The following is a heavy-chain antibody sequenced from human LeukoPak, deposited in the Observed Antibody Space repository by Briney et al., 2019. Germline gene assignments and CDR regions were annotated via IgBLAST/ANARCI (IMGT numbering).Heavy chain of an antibody. CDR3: ARDPMVRGVIPAFDY. V-gene: IGHV3-30*04. CDR2: ISYDGSNK. Sequence: HPGGSLRLSCAASGFTFSSYAMHWVRQAPGKGLEWVAVISYDGSNKYNADSVKGRFTISRDNSKNTLYLQINSLRAEDTAVYYCARDPMVRGVIPAFDYWGQGTLVTVSS. CDR1: GFTFSSYA. D-gene: IGHD3-10*01. J-gene: IGHJ4*02.